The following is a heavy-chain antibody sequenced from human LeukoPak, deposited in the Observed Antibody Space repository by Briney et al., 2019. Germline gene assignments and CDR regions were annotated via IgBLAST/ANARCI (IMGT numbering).Heavy chain of an antibody. J-gene: IGHJ6*02. V-gene: IGHV3-53*01. CDR2: IYSGGST. D-gene: IGHD6-19*01. CDR3: ATGIAVAGNLGPYYYGMDV. Sequence: PGGSLRLSCAASGFTFSSYSMNWVRQAPGKGLEWVSVIYSGGSTYYADSVKGRFTISRDNSKNTLYLQMNSLRAEDTAVYYCATGIAVAGNLGPYYYGMDVWGQGTTVTVSS. CDR1: GFTFSSYS.